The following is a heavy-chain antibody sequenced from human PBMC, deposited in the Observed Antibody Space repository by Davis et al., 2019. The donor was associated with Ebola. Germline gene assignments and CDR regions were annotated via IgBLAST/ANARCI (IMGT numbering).Heavy chain of an antibody. V-gene: IGHV3-23*01. CDR2: IGTSSDP. CDR1: GFTFSTYA. Sequence: GESLKISCAASGFTFSTYAMSWVRQAPGKGLEWVSTIGTSSDPYYADSVRGRLTISRDNFKNTVYLQMDSLRADDTAVYYCATRETTSNCFGSYPWGQGTLVTVSS. CDR3: ATRETTSNCFGSYP. J-gene: IGHJ5*02. D-gene: IGHD6-13*01.